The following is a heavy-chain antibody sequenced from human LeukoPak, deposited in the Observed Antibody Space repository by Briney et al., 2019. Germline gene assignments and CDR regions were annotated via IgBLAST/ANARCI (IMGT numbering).Heavy chain of an antibody. D-gene: IGHD3-22*01. CDR1: GYTFTSYD. CDR2: INAGNGNT. CDR3: ARDFRGYYESSGYYFAYYHGMDV. V-gene: IGHV1-3*01. Sequence: ASVKVSCKASGYTFTSYDFNWVRQAPGQRLEWMGWINAGNGNTKFSQKLQDRVTITRDTSASTAYMELSSLRSEDTAVYYCARDFRGYYESSGYYFAYYHGMDVWGQGTTVTVSS. J-gene: IGHJ6*02.